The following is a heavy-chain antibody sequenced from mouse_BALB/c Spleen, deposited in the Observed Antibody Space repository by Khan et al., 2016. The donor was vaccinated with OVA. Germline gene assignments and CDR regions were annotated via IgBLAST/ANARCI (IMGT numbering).Heavy chain of an antibody. CDR1: GYTFTDYE. D-gene: IGHD1-1*01. Sequence: QVQLQQSGAELVRPGASVTLSCKASGYTFTDYEMHWVKQTPVHGLEWIGAIDPETGGTAYNQKFKGKATLTADKSYSTAYMELRSLTSEDSAVYYGTRSYYGSSGFDYWGQGTTLTVSS. CDR3: TRSYYGSSGFDY. CDR2: IDPETGGT. J-gene: IGHJ2*01. V-gene: IGHV1-15*01.